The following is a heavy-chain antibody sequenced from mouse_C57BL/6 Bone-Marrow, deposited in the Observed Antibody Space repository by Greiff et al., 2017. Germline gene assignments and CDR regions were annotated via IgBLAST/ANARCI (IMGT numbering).Heavy chain of an antibody. D-gene: IGHD1-1*01. J-gene: IGHJ1*03. Sequence: VQLQQSGPELVKPGASVKISCKASGYAFSSSWMNWVKQRPGKGLEWIGRIYPGDGDTNYNGKFKGKATLTADKSSSTAYMQLSSLTSEDSAVYFCARDYYGSSYGYFGVWGTGTTVTVAS. V-gene: IGHV1-82*01. CDR2: IYPGDGDT. CDR3: ARDYYGSSYGYFGV. CDR1: GYAFSSSW.